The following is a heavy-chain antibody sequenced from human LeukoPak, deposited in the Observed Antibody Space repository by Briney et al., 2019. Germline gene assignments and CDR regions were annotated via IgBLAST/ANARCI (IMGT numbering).Heavy chain of an antibody. CDR1: GYTFTGYY. CDR3: ARDRRRSGYYFDY. J-gene: IGHJ4*02. CDR2: INPNSGGT. V-gene: IGHV1-2*02. D-gene: IGHD3-22*01. Sequence: ASVKVSCKASGYTFTGYYMHWVRQAPRQGLEWMGWINPNSGGTNYAQKFQGRVTMTRDTSISTAYMELSRLRSDDTAVYYCARDRRRSGYYFDYWGQGTLVTVSS.